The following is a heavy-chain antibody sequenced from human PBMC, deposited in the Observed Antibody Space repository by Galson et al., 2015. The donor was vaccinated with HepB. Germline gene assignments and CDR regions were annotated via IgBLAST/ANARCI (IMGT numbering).Heavy chain of an antibody. CDR2: ISAYNGNT. J-gene: IGHJ3*02. Sequence: SVKVSCKASGYTFTSYGISWVRQAPGQGLEWMGWISAYNGNTNYAQKLQGRVTMTTDTSTSTAYMELRSLRSDDTAVYYCARDSNWGLDEDAFDIWGQGTMVTVSS. D-gene: IGHD7-27*01. V-gene: IGHV1-18*04. CDR3: ARDSNWGLDEDAFDI. CDR1: GYTFTSYG.